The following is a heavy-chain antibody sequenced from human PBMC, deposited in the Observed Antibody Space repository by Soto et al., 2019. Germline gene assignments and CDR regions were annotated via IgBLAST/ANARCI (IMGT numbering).Heavy chain of an antibody. V-gene: IGHV1-69*02. J-gene: IGHJ3*02. Sequence: SVKVSCKASGGTFSSYTISWVRQAPGQGLEWMGRIIPILGIANYAQKFQGRVTITADKSTSTAYMELSSLRSEDTAVYYCARATFCIVVVRDTDAFDIWGQGTMVTVSS. CDR3: ARATFCIVVVRDTDAFDI. CDR1: GGTFSSYT. D-gene: IGHD2-2*01. CDR2: IIPILGIA.